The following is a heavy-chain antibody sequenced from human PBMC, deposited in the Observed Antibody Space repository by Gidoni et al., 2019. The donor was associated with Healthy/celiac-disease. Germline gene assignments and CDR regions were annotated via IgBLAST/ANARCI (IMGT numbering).Heavy chain of an antibody. J-gene: IGHJ4*02. CDR3: ARGKGGYSYGYVGKDY. Sequence: QVQLVESGGGVVQTGRSLGLSCAASGFTFSSYGMHWVRQAPGKGLEWVAVIWYDGSNKYYADSVKGRFTISRDNSKNTLYLQMNSLRAEDTAVYYCARGKGGYSYGYVGKDYWGQGTLVTVSS. CDR2: IWYDGSNK. CDR1: GFTFSSYG. D-gene: IGHD5-18*01. V-gene: IGHV3-33*01.